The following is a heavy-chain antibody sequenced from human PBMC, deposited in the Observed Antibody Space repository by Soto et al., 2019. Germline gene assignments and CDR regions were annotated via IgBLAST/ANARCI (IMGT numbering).Heavy chain of an antibody. J-gene: IGHJ4*02. CDR3: AKVLDASMVVNGYLY. CDR1: GFTFSSYA. D-gene: IGHD5-18*01. V-gene: IGHV3-23*01. CDR2: IGGSGDST. Sequence: EVQLLESGGGLVQPGGSLRLSCAASGFTFSSYAMSWVRQAPGKGLEWVSAIGGSGDSTYYADSVKGRFTISRDNSKNTLYLQVNSLRAEDTAVYYCAKVLDASMVVNGYLYWGQGTLATVSS.